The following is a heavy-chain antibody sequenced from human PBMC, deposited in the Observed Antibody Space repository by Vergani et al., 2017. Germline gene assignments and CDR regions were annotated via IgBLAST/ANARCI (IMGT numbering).Heavy chain of an antibody. CDR1: GDSITSNNC. Sequence: QVQLQESGPGLVKPPGTLSLTCAVSGDSITSNNCWTWVRQPPGKGLDWIGEICHTEDTKYSPSLKSRVTVSVDGSRNLFSLRLNSVTAADTAVYYCATVGYRRWGYYFDYWGQGILVTVSS. D-gene: IGHD2-2*02. CDR3: ATVGYRRWGYYFDY. J-gene: IGHJ4*02. V-gene: IGHV4-4*03. CDR2: ICHTEDT.